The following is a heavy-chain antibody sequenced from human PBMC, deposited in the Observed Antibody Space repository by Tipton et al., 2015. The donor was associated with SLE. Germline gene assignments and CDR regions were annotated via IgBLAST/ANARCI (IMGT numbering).Heavy chain of an antibody. J-gene: IGHJ3*02. CDR2: IYYSGST. CDR3: ARAGGAFDI. D-gene: IGHD2-15*01. CDR1: GFTFSSYA. Sequence: LRLSCAASGFTFSSYAMSWIRQPPGKGLEWIGYIYYSGSTNYNPSLKSRVTISVDTSKNQFSLKLSSVTAADTAVYYCARAGGAFDIWGQGTMVTVSS. V-gene: IGHV4-59*01.